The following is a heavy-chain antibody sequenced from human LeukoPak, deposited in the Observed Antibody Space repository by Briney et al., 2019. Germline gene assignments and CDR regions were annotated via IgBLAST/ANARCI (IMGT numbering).Heavy chain of an antibody. J-gene: IGHJ6*03. CDR1: GYSISSGYY. CDR3: ARAHSPYYYYYMDV. Sequence: TSETLSLTCTVSGYSISSGYYWGWIRQPPGKGLEWIGSIYHSGSTYYNPSLKSRVTISVDTSKNQFSLKLSSVTAADTAVYYCARAHSPYYYYYMDVWGKETTVTVSS. CDR2: IYHSGST. V-gene: IGHV4-38-2*02. D-gene: IGHD4-11*01.